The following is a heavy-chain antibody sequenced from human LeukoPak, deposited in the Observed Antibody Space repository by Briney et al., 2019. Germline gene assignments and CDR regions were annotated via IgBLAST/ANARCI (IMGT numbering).Heavy chain of an antibody. J-gene: IGHJ6*02. CDR3: ARDRSIAARPYYYYGMDV. CDR2: IKQDGSEK. V-gene: IGHV3-7*03. CDR1: GFTFSSYW. Sequence: GRSLRLSCAASGFTFSSYWMSWVRQAPGKGLEWVANIKQDGSEKYYVDSVKGRFTISRDNAKNSLYLQMNSLRAEDTAVYYCARDRSIAARPYYYYGMDVWGQGTTVTVSS. D-gene: IGHD6-6*01.